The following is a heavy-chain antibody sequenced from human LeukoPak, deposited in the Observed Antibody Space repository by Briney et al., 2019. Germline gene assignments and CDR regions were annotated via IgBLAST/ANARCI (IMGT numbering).Heavy chain of an antibody. D-gene: IGHD1-26*01. CDR2: INPSGGST. CDR3: ARDWGELVGATYVFRY. V-gene: IGHV1-46*01. J-gene: IGHJ4*02. Sequence: ASVKVSCKASGYTFTSYYMHWVRQAPGQGLEWMGMINPSGGSTNYAQKFQGRVTMTRDTSRSTVYMELSSLRSEDTAVYYCARDWGELVGATYVFRYWGQGTLVTVSS. CDR1: GYTFTSYY.